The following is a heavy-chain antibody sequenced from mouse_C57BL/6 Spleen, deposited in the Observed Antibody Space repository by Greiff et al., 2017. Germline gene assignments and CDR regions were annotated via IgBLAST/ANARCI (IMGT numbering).Heavy chain of an antibody. Sequence: QVQLQQSGAELVRPGSSVKLSCKASGYTFTSYWMHWVKQRPIQGLEWIGNIDPSDSETHYNQQFKDKATLTVDKSSSPAYMQLSSLTSEDSAVYYCARKDDYDGGYFDYWGQGTTLTVSS. CDR2: IDPSDSET. D-gene: IGHD2-4*01. V-gene: IGHV1-52*01. J-gene: IGHJ2*01. CDR3: ARKDDYDGGYFDY. CDR1: GYTFTSYW.